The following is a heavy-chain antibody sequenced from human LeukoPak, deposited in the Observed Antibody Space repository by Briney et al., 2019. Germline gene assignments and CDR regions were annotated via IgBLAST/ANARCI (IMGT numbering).Heavy chain of an antibody. Sequence: APVKVSCKASGYTFTGYYMHWVRQAPGQGLEWMGRINPNSGGTNYAQKFQGRVTMTRDTSISTAYMELSRLRSDDTAVYYCARAKGYYDSSGYYYYYGMDVWGQGTTVTVSS. CDR1: GYTFTGYY. D-gene: IGHD3-22*01. J-gene: IGHJ6*02. CDR2: INPNSGGT. V-gene: IGHV1-2*06. CDR3: ARAKGYYDSSGYYYYYGMDV.